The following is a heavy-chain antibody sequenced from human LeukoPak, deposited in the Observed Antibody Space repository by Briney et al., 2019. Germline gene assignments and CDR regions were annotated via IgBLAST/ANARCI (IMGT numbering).Heavy chain of an antibody. Sequence: GGSLRISCAASGFTFSSYAMHWVRQAPGKGLEWVAVISHDGSNKYYADSVKGRFTISRDNSKNTLYLQMNSLRAEDTAVYYCARDLAVAGSCFDYWGQGTLVTVSS. CDR3: ARDLAVAGSCFDY. V-gene: IGHV3-30-3*01. D-gene: IGHD6-19*01. CDR2: ISHDGSNK. CDR1: GFTFSSYA. J-gene: IGHJ4*02.